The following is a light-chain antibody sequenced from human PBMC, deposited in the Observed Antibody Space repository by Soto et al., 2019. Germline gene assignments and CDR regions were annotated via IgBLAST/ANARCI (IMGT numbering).Light chain of an antibody. J-gene: IGKJ1*01. Sequence: EIVMTQSPATLSVSPGERATLSCRASQSISGNLAWYQQKPGQAPRLLIYGASTRATGIPARFSGSGSGTEFTLTISSLQSEDFAVYYCQQYHNWPPWTFGQGTKVEIK. CDR3: QQYHNWPPWT. V-gene: IGKV3-15*01. CDR1: QSISGN. CDR2: GAS.